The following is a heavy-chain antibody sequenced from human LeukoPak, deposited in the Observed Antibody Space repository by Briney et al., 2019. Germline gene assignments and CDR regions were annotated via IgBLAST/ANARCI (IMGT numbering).Heavy chain of an antibody. V-gene: IGHV1-69*13. CDR1: GGTFSSYA. CDR3: ARDIRIADAFDI. Sequence: GASVKVSCKASGGTFSSYAISWVRQAPGQGLEWMGGIIPIFGTANYAQKFQGRVTITADESTSTAYMELSSLRSEDTAVYYCARDIRIADAFDIWGQGTMVTVSS. J-gene: IGHJ3*02. D-gene: IGHD6-13*01. CDR2: IIPIFGTA.